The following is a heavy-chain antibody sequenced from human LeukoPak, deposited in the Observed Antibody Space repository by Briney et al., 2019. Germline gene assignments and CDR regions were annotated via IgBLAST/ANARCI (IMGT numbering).Heavy chain of an antibody. Sequence: PSETLSHTHTVSGGSISCGSQYWRCLRQPPGKGLEWIVCIYTSGSTNYNPSLKSRVTISVDTSKNQFSLKLSSVTAADTAVYYCARSKRWLQPYDAFDIWGQGTMVTVSS. CDR1: GGSISCGSQY. CDR3: ARSKRWLQPYDAFDI. D-gene: IGHD5-24*01. CDR2: IYTSGST. J-gene: IGHJ3*02. V-gene: IGHV4-61*01.